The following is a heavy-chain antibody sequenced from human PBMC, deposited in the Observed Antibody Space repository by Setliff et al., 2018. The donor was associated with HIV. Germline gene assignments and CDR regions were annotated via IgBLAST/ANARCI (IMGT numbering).Heavy chain of an antibody. CDR1: GGSISSGDYY. Sequence: SETLSLTCTVSGGSISSGDYYWSWIRQPPGKGLEWIGYIYYSGSIYYNPSLKSRVTISIDTSKNQFSLKLSSVTAANTAVYYCARAPLSRLRSYYYYYGMDVWGQGTTVTVSS. J-gene: IGHJ6*02. CDR3: ARAPLSRLRSYYYYYGMDV. D-gene: IGHD4-17*01. V-gene: IGHV4-30-4*08. CDR2: IYYSGSI.